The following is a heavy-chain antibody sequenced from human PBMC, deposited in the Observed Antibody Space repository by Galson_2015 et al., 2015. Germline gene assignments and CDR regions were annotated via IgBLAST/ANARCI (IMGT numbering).Heavy chain of an antibody. D-gene: IGHD3-16*01. J-gene: IGHJ4*02. CDR2: MYTTGST. Sequence: PLSLTCPVSGGSVSSGSYYWSCLRQPAADGLQWIGSMYTTGSTDYNPSLKSRVTISLDTSKNQFSLKLTSVTAADTAVYYCARALTRFIFDSWCQGSMVSVSS. V-gene: IGHV4-61*02. CDR1: GGSVSSGSYY. CDR3: ARALTRFIFDS.